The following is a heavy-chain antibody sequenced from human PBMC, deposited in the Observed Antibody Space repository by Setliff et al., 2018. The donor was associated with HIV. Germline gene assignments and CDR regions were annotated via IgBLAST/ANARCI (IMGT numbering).Heavy chain of an antibody. CDR1: GFTFSKNS. CDR2: ISSSSSTL. Sequence: GGSLRLSCAASGFTFSKNSMNWVRQAPGKGLEWISYISSSSSTLYYADTVKGRFTISRDNAKNSLYLQMNSLRAEDTAVYYCVRTYYDILTGYGGFYYMDVWGKGTTGTVSS. D-gene: IGHD3-9*01. V-gene: IGHV3-48*01. CDR3: VRTYYDILTGYGGFYYMDV. J-gene: IGHJ6*03.